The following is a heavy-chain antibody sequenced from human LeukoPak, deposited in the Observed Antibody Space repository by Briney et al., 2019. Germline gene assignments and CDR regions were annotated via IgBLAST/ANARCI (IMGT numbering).Heavy chain of an antibody. CDR3: ARDKYSGYESRYYYYGMDV. J-gene: IGHJ6*02. V-gene: IGHV3-30*04. D-gene: IGHD5-12*01. CDR1: GFTFSSYA. CDR2: ISYDGSNK. Sequence: GGSLRLSCAASGFTFSSYAMHWVRQAPGKGLEWVAVISYDGSNKYYADSVKGRFTISRDNSKNTLYLQMNSLRAEDTAVYYCARDKYSGYESRYYYYGMDVWGQGTTVTVSS.